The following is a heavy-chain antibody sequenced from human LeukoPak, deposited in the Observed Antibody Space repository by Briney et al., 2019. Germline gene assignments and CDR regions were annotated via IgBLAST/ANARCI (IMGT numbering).Heavy chain of an antibody. CDR2: IRGGGTSE. CDR1: GFTFSAYA. V-gene: IGHV3-23*01. D-gene: IGHD4-17*01. Sequence: GGSLRLACTASGFTFSAYAMMWVRQAPGKGPEWVSAIRGGGTSEFYADSVKGRFRISRDNSKDTLFLQMNSLRAGDTAVYYCARDPNGDYIGAFDMWGPGTMVTASS. J-gene: IGHJ3*02. CDR3: ARDPNGDYIGAFDM.